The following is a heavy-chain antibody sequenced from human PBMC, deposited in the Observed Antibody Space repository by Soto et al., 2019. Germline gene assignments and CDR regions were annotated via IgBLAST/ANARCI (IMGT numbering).Heavy chain of an antibody. D-gene: IGHD5-18*01. J-gene: IGHJ6*03. Sequence: GGSLRLSCAASGFTFSSYAMSWVRQAPGKGLEWVSAIVGSGGNSYDADSVRGRFTISRDNSKNTLYLQMNGLRAGDTAIYYCAKYTAPYYIYSSMDVWGKGTTVTVSS. V-gene: IGHV3-23*01. CDR1: GFTFSSYA. CDR2: IVGSGGNS. CDR3: AKYTAPYYIYSSMDV.